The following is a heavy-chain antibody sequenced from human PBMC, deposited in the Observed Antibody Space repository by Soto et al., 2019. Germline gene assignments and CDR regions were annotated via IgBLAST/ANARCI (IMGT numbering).Heavy chain of an antibody. D-gene: IGHD3-10*01. Sequence: SETLSLTCTVSGGSISSGYYYWSWIRQPPGKGLEWIGYIYYSGSTYYNPSLKSRVTISVDTSKNQFSLKLSSVTAADTAVYYCARAGGSETSRYYYYYYMDVWGKGTTVTVSS. J-gene: IGHJ6*03. CDR1: GGSISSGYYY. CDR2: IYYSGST. CDR3: ARAGGSETSRYYYYYYMDV. V-gene: IGHV4-30-4*02.